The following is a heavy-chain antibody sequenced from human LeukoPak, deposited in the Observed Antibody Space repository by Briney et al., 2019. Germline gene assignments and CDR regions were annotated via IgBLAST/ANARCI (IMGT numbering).Heavy chain of an antibody. Sequence: GGSLRLSCAASGFXXXXXXMSXXRQXGXXXXXCVSVISSSGYTYYADSVKGRFTISMDNSQNTLYLQMDSLRAEDTAVYYCAGRDGYNFFQHWGQGTLVTVSS. CDR2: ISSSGYT. V-gene: IGHV3-53*01. J-gene: IGHJ1*01. CDR1: GFXXXXXX. CDR3: AGRDGYNFFQH. D-gene: IGHD5-24*01.